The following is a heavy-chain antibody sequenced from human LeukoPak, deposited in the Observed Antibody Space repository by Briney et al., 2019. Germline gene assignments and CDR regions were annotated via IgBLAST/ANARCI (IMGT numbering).Heavy chain of an antibody. J-gene: IGHJ5*02. CDR1: GYTFIAYY. V-gene: IGHV1-2*02. Sequence: ASVKVSCKASGYTFIAYYMHWVRQAPGQGLEWMGWINPNNGDTNYAQKFQGRVTMTRDTSISTAYMELSRLRSDDTAVYYCARRIAAAGTDWFDPWGQGTLVTVSS. CDR2: INPNNGDT. CDR3: ARRIAAAGTDWFDP. D-gene: IGHD6-13*01.